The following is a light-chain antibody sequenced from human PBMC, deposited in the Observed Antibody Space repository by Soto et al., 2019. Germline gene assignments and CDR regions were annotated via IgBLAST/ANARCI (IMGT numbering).Light chain of an antibody. CDR1: QSLLNSNGYNY. Sequence: DVVFTQSPPSLPVTPGEPASISCSSSQSLLNSNGYNYLDWYLQKPGQSPQVLIYLGSNRASGVPDRFSGSGSGTDFTLKISRVEAEAVGAYYCGQGLATPLTFGGGTKVDIK. J-gene: IGKJ4*01. CDR2: LGS. V-gene: IGKV2-28*01. CDR3: GQGLATPLT.